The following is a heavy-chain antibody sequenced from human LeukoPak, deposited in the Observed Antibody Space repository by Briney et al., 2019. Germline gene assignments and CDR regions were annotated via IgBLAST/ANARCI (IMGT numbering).Heavy chain of an antibody. CDR3: ARLKYYYDSSGYRAEYFQH. CDR1: GGSISSYY. CDR2: IYYSGST. Sequence: SETLSLTCTVSGGSISSYYWSWIRQPPGKGLEWIGYIYYSGSTNYNPSLKSRVTISIYTSKNQFSLKLSSVTAADTAVYYCARLKYYYDSSGYRAEYFQHWGQGTLVTVSS. V-gene: IGHV4-59*01. D-gene: IGHD3-22*01. J-gene: IGHJ1*01.